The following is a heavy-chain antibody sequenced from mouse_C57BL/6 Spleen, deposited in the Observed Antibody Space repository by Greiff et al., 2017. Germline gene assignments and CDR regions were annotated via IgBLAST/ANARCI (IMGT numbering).Heavy chain of an antibody. Sequence: QVQLQQPGAELVMPGASVKLSCKASGYTFTSYWMPWVKQRPGQGLEWIGEIDPSDSYTNYNQKFKGKSTLTVDKSSSTAYMQLSSLTSEDSAVYYCARNTVEYYFDDWGQGTTLTVSS. CDR1: GYTFTSYW. J-gene: IGHJ2*01. V-gene: IGHV1-69*01. D-gene: IGHD1-1*01. CDR2: IDPSDSYT. CDR3: ARNTVEYYFDD.